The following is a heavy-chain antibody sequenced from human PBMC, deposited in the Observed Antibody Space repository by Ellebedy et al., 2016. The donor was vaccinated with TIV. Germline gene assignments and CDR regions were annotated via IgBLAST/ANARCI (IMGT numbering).Heavy chain of an antibody. CDR3: ARRSSGYCVGVKCTTDFDY. V-gene: IGHV3-74*01. CDR1: GFTFSTYW. J-gene: IGHJ4*02. CDR2: INTDGSTI. D-gene: IGHD2-2*03. Sequence: GESLKISXAASGFTFSTYWMHWVRQDPDKGLQWVSRINTDGSTINYADSVKGRFTISRDNVKNTVVLQMSSLRAEDTGVYYCARRSSGYCVGVKCTTDFDYWGQGTLVTVSS.